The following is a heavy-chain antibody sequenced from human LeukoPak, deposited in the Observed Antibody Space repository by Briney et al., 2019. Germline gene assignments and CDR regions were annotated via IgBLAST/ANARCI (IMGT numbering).Heavy chain of an antibody. J-gene: IGHJ4*02. CDR1: GFTFSRYA. V-gene: IGHV3-30-3*01. Sequence: GGSLRLSCAGSGFTFSRYALHWVRQAPGKGLEWVAIISYDGSNKYYADSVKGRFTISRDNAKNSLYLQMNSLRAEDTAVYYCARGSTYYDSSGQVPFDYWGQGTLVTVSS. CDR3: ARGSTYYDSSGQVPFDY. D-gene: IGHD3-22*01. CDR2: ISYDGSNK.